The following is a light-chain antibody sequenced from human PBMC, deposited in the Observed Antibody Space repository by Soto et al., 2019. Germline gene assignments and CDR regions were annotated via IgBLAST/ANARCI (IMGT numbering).Light chain of an antibody. CDR1: QSVTGRY. CDR2: GAS. Sequence: IVLTQSPGTLSLSPGERATLSCRASQSVTGRYLAWYRQKPGQAPRLVIYGASDRATGIPDRFSGSGSGTDFTLTISRLEPEDFAVYYCQHYDDSPQVPFGGGTRVEIK. V-gene: IGKV3-20*01. CDR3: QHYDDSPQVP. J-gene: IGKJ4*01.